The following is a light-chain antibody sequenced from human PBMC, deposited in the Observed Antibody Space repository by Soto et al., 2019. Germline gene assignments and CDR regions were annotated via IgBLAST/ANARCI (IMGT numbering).Light chain of an antibody. CDR1: YSNVGSNT. CDR3: SSWDDSLNGYV. CDR2: SNS. V-gene: IGLV1-44*01. Sequence: QSVLTQPPSVSGAPGQTITMSCTGSYSNVGSNTVNWYQQLPGTAPQLVIYSNSHRPSGVPDRFSGSKSDTSASLAISGLQSEDEADYFCSSWDDSLNGYVFGTGTKLTVL. J-gene: IGLJ1*01.